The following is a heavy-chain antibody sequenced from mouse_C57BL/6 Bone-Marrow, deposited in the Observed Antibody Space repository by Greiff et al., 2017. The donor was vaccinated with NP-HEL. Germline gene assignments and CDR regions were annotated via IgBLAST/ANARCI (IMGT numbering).Heavy chain of an antibody. Sequence: QVQLQQPGAELVKPGASVKLSCKASGYTFTSYWLHWVKQRPGQGLEWIGMIHPNSGSTNYNEKFTSKATLTVDKSSSTAYMQLSSLTSEDSAVYYCARTSNLRGDYCDYWGQGTTLTVSS. V-gene: IGHV1-64*01. CDR3: ARTSNLRGDYCDY. J-gene: IGHJ2*01. D-gene: IGHD2-5*01. CDR2: IHPNSGST. CDR1: GYTFTSYW.